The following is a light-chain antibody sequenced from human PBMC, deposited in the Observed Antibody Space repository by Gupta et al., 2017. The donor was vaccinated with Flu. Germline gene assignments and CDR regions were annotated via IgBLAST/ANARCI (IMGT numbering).Light chain of an antibody. CDR1: RTDIGNYNY. V-gene: IGLV2-14*01. J-gene: IGLJ3*02. CDR2: EVI. CDR3: SSYTTSTTWV. Sequence: QSALTQPASVSGSPGPSITISCTGTRTDIGNYNYVSWSQQHPGNAPKVMIYEVINRPAGISSCFSGTKAGNTAFLTISGLQAEDEADYYCSSYTTSTTWVFGGGTKLTVL.